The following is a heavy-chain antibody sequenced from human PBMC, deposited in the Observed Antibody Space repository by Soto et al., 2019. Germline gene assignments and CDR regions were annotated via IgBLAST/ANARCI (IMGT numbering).Heavy chain of an antibody. V-gene: IGHV3-23*01. J-gene: IGHJ4*02. CDR2: ISDTGRTT. Sequence: GSLRLSCAASGFTFSSYAMSWVRQAPGKGLEWVSAISDTGRTTYFTDSVKGRFTISRDNSKNTLYLQMNSLRAEDTAVYYCAKGLESRGDYSTIDYWGQGTLVTVSS. CDR3: AKGLESRGDYSTIDY. CDR1: GFTFSSYA. D-gene: IGHD4-17*01.